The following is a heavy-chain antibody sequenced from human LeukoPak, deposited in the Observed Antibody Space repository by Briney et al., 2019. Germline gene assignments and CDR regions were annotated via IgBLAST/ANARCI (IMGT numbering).Heavy chain of an antibody. CDR2: IYTSGST. Sequence: SETLSLTCTVSGGSISSYYWSWIRQPAGKGLEWIGRIYTSGSTNYNPSLKSRVTMSVDASKNQFSLKLSSVTAADTAVYYCARASGGYPYYYYGMDVWGQGTTVTVSS. D-gene: IGHD5-12*01. CDR1: GGSISSYY. CDR3: ARASGGYPYYYYGMDV. J-gene: IGHJ6*02. V-gene: IGHV4-4*07.